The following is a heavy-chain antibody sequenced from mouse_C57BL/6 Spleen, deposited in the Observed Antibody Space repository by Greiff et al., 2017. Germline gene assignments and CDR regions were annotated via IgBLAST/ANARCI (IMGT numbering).Heavy chain of an antibody. J-gene: IGHJ4*01. Sequence: VQLQQPGAELVKPGASVKLSCKASGYTFTSYWMHWVKQRPGQGLEWIGMIHPNSGSTNYNEKFKSKATLTVDKSSSTAYMQLSILTSEDSAVYYCARPDGSSLYYAMDYWGQGTAVTVSS. CDR1: GYTFTSYW. CDR2: IHPNSGST. CDR3: ARPDGSSLYYAMDY. V-gene: IGHV1-64*01. D-gene: IGHD1-1*01.